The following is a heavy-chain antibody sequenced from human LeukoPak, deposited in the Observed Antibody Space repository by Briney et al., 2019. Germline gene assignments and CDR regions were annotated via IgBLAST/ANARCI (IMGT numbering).Heavy chain of an antibody. CDR1: GGSISSDNYS. J-gene: IGHJ5*02. D-gene: IGHD3-22*01. CDR2: VYTSGST. Sequence: SQTLSLTCTVSGGSISSDNYSWSWIRQPAGKGLEWIGRVYTSGSTNYNPSLKSRVTISVDTSKKQFSLKLSSVTAADTAVYYCAREKIGYYDGSGRGWFAPWGQGTLVTVSS. CDR3: AREKIGYYDGSGRGWFAP. V-gene: IGHV4-61*02.